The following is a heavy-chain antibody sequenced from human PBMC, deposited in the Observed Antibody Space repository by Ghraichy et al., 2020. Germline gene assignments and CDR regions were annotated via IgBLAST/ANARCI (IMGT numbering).Heavy chain of an antibody. CDR1: GGSISSYY. CDR3: AREIVVVPAATVYYYYGMDV. V-gene: IGHV4-4*07. D-gene: IGHD2-2*01. Sequence: SETLSLTCTVSGGSISSYYWSWIRQPAGKGLEWIGRIYTSGSTNYNPSLKSRVTMSVDTSKNQFSLKLSSVTAADTAVYYCAREIVVVPAATVYYYYGMDVWGQGTTVTVSS. CDR2: IYTSGST. J-gene: IGHJ6*02.